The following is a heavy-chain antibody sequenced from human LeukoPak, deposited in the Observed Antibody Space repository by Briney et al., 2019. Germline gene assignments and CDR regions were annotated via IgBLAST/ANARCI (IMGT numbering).Heavy chain of an antibody. V-gene: IGHV1-2*02. CDR1: GYTFTGYY. Sequence: ASVKVSCKASGYTFTGYYMHWVRQAPGQGLEWMGWINPNSGGTNYAQKLQGRVTMTRDTSISTAYMELSRLRSDDTAVYYCARAFIVGATTSDYWGQGTLVTVSS. J-gene: IGHJ4*02. CDR2: INPNSGGT. D-gene: IGHD1-26*01. CDR3: ARAFIVGATTSDY.